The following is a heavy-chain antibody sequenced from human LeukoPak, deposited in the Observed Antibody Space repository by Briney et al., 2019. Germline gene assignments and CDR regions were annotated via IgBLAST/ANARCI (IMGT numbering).Heavy chain of an antibody. J-gene: IGHJ6*03. CDR1: GFTFSSYA. V-gene: IGHV3-30-3*01. D-gene: IGHD2-2*02. Sequence: GGSLRLSCAASGFTFSSYAMHWVRQAPGKGLEWVAVISYDGSNKYYADSVKGRFTISRDNAENSLFLQINSLRADDTAVYYCARGLVVVPSAIRTYYYYYMDVWGKGTTVTVSS. CDR3: ARGLVVVPSAIRTYYYYYMDV. CDR2: ISYDGSNK.